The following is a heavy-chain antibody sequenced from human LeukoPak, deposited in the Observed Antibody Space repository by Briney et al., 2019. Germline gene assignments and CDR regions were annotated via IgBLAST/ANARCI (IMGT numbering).Heavy chain of an antibody. J-gene: IGHJ6*03. Sequence: SETLSLTCTVSGGSISSSSYYWGWIRQPPGKGLEWIGSIYYSGSTYYNPSLKSRVTISVDTSKNQFSLKLSSVTAADTAVYYCARMNFDWFPGYYYYYMDVWGKGTTVTISS. D-gene: IGHD3-9*01. CDR1: GGSISSSSYY. CDR3: ARMNFDWFPGYYYYYMDV. CDR2: IYYSGST. V-gene: IGHV4-39*01.